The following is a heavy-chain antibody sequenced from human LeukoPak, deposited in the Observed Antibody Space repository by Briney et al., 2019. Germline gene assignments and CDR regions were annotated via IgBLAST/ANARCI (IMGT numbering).Heavy chain of an antibody. CDR2: ISAYNGNT. CDR3: ARGSSVPAAMINFDY. D-gene: IGHD2-2*01. CDR1: GYTFTSYG. V-gene: IGHV1-18*01. J-gene: IGHJ4*02. Sequence: ASVKVSCKASGYTFTSYGISWVRQAPGQGLEWMGWISAYNGNTNYAQKLQGRVTMTTDTSTSTAYMELRSLGSDDTAVYYCARGSSVPAAMINFDYWGQGTLVTVSS.